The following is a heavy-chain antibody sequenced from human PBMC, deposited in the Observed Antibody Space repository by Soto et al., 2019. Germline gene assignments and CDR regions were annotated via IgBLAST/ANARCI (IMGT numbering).Heavy chain of an antibody. CDR1: GFTFSSCA. V-gene: IGHV3-23*01. J-gene: IGHJ6*02. D-gene: IGHD3-16*01. CDR2: ISGSGGST. CDR3: AKGLRGGNYYYYGMDV. Sequence: GGSLRLSCAASGFTFSSCAMSWVRQAPGKGLEWVSAISGSGGSTYYADSVKGRFTISRDNSKNTLYLQMNSLRAEDTAVYYCAKGLRGGNYYYYGMDVWGQGTTVTVSS.